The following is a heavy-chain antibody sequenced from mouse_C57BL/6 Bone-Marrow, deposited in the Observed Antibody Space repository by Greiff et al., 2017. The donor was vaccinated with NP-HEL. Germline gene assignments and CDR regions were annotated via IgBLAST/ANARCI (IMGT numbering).Heavy chain of an antibody. CDR1: GYTFTDYY. Sequence: VQLQQPGPELVKPGASVKISCKASGYTFTDYYMNWVKQSHGKSLEWIGDINPNNGGTSYNQKFKGKATLTVDKSSSTAYMELRSLTSEDSAVYYCARWVTTVVAPSYWYFDVWGTGTTVTVSS. J-gene: IGHJ1*03. D-gene: IGHD1-1*01. CDR2: INPNNGGT. CDR3: ARWVTTVVAPSYWYFDV. V-gene: IGHV1-26*01.